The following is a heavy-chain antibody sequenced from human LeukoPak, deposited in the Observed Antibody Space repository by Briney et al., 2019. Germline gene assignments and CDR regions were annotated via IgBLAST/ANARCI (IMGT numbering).Heavy chain of an antibody. J-gene: IGHJ4*02. D-gene: IGHD1-7*01. CDR3: TTDFRWELQFSH. CDR1: GFTFTNAW. CDR2: IKSKADGGTT. Sequence: KPGGSLRLSCAASGFTFTNAWMSWARQAPGKGLEWLGRIKSKADGGTTDYAAPVKGRFTISRDDSKNTLYLQMNSLKTEDTAIYYCTTDFRWELQFSHWGQGTLVTVSS. V-gene: IGHV3-15*01.